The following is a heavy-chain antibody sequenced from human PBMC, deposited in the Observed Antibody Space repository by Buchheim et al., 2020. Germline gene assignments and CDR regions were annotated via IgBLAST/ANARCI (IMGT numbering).Heavy chain of an antibody. CDR1: GFTFSSYS. CDR3: AKDLMGYSYGYYFDY. Sequence: EVQLLESGGGLVQPGGSLRLSCAASGFTFSSYSMSWVRQAPGKGLEWVAAISGGGGSTYYADSVKGRFTISRDNSKNTLYLQMNSLRAEDTAVDYCAKDLMGYSYGYYFDYWGQGTL. CDR2: ISGGGGST. D-gene: IGHD5-18*01. J-gene: IGHJ4*02. V-gene: IGHV3-23*01.